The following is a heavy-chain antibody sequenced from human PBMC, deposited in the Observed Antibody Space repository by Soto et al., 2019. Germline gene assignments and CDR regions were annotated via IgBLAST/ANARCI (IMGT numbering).Heavy chain of an antibody. CDR1: GGTFSSYA. Sequence: QVQLVQSGAEVKKPGSSVKVSCKASGGTFSSYAISWVRQAPGQGLEWMGGIIPIFGTANYAQKFQGRVTINADESTSTDYMELSSLRSEDTAVYDCAGGVGGNFGYYYYVMDVWGQGTTVTVSS. CDR2: IIPIFGTA. V-gene: IGHV1-69*01. J-gene: IGHJ6*02. D-gene: IGHD2-21*02. CDR3: AGGVGGNFGYYYYVMDV.